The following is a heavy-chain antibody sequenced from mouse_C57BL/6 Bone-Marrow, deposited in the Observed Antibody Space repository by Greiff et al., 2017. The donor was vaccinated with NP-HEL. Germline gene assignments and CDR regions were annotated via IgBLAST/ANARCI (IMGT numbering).Heavy chain of an antibody. CDR3: AFYGSRERDYAMDY. CDR1: GFSLTSYG. V-gene: IGHV2-6*01. J-gene: IGHJ4*01. Sequence: QVQLQQSGPGLVAPSQSLSITCTVSGFSLTSYGVDWVRQSPGKGLEWLGVIWGVGSTNYNSALKSRLSISKDNSKSQVFLKMNSLQTDDTAMYYCAFYGSRERDYAMDYWGQGTSVTVSS. CDR2: IWGVGST. D-gene: IGHD1-1*01.